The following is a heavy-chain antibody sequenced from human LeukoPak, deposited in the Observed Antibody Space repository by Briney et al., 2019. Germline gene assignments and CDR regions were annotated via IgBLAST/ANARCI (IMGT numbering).Heavy chain of an antibody. CDR3: AKSGSYNYYWYFDL. J-gene: IGHJ2*01. CDR1: GFTFSSYG. CDR2: IRYDGSNK. V-gene: IGHV3-30*02. Sequence: GGSLRLSCAASGFTFSSYGMHWVRQAPGKGLEWVAFIRYDGSNKYYADSVKGRFTISRDNSKNTLYLQMNSLRAEDTAVYYCAKSGSYNYYWYFDLWGRGTLVTVSS. D-gene: IGHD1-26*01.